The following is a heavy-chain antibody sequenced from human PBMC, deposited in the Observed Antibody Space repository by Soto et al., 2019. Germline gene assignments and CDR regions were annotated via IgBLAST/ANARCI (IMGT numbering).Heavy chain of an antibody. J-gene: IGHJ4*02. D-gene: IGHD2-15*01. V-gene: IGHV1-2*04. CDR2: INPNSGGT. CDR3: AREAGYCSGGSCYSIGPGNFDY. CDR1: GFTFTSSA. Sequence: ASVKVSCKASGFTFTSSAGQWVRQARGQRLEWIGWINPNSGGTNYAQKFQGWVTMTRDTSISTAYMELSRLRSDDTAVYYCAREAGYCSGGSCYSIGPGNFDYWGQGTLVTVSS.